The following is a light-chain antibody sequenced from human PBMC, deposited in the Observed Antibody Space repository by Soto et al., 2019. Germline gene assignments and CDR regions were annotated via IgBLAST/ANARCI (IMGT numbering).Light chain of an antibody. Sequence: QSALTQPASVSGSPGQSITISCTGTSSDVGGYNYVSWYQQHPGKAPKLMTYDVSNRASGVSNRFSGSKSGNTASLTISGLQAEDEADYYCSSYTSSSTLEVFGGGTKLTVL. J-gene: IGLJ2*01. CDR2: DVS. CDR1: SSDVGGYNY. CDR3: SSYTSSSTLEV. V-gene: IGLV2-14*01.